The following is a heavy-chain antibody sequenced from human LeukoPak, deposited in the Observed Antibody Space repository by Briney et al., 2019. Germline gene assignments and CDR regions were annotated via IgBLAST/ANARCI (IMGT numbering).Heavy chain of an antibody. CDR2: IYHSGST. J-gene: IGHJ5*02. D-gene: IGHD6-19*01. CDR1: GYSISSGYY. Sequence: PSETLSLTCTVSGYSISSGYYWGWIRQPPGKGLEWIGSIYHSGSTYYNPSLKSRVTISVDTSKNQFSLKLSSVTAADTAVYYCARGIAVAANWFDPWGQGTLVTVSS. CDR3: ARGIAVAANWFDP. V-gene: IGHV4-38-2*02.